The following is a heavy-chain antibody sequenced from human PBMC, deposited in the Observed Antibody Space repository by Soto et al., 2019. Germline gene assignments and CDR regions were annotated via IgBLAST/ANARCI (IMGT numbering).Heavy chain of an antibody. J-gene: IGHJ6*02. CDR1: GFTFSSYA. CDR2: ISYDGSNK. Sequence: GSLRLSCAASGFTFSSYAMHWVRQAPGKGLEWVAVISYDGSNKYYADSVKGRFTISRDNSKNTLYLQMNSLRAEDTAVYYCAKEGDRAHYYYGMDVWGQGTTVTVSS. CDR3: AKEGDRAHYYYGMDV. V-gene: IGHV3-30*04. D-gene: IGHD1-26*01.